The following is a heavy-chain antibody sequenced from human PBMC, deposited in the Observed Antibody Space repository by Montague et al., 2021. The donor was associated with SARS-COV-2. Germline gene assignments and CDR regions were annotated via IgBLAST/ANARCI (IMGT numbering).Heavy chain of an antibody. CDR3: ARLRDGVVPSPILGVGPYYSYYFVDA. J-gene: IGHJ6*03. CDR1: GGSFSGYY. V-gene: IGHV4-34*01. D-gene: IGHD3-10*01. Sequence: SETLSLTCAVYGGSFSGYYWNWIRQPPGKGLEWIGEINHGGSTNYNPSLKSRLTISTDPSKNQFSLKLTSVAAADTAVYYCARLRDGVVPSPILGVGPYYSYYFVDAWGKGTTVTVSS. CDR2: INHGGST.